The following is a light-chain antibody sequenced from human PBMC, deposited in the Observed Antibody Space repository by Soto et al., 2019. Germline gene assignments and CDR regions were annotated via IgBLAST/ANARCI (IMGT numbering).Light chain of an antibody. J-gene: IGLJ3*02. CDR1: SSDVGGYYY. CDR2: DVS. V-gene: IGLV2-11*01. Sequence: QSALTQPRSVSGSPGQSVTISCTGTSSDVGGYYYVSWYQQHPGKAPKLMIHDVSKRPSGVPDRFSGSKSGNTASLTISGLQAEDEGDYYCCSYAGSYAWVFGGGTKVTVL. CDR3: CSYAGSYAWV.